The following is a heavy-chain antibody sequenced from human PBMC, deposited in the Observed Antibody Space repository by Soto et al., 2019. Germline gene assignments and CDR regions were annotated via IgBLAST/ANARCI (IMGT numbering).Heavy chain of an antibody. CDR2: ISSSSSYI. CDR3: ARVSGGYDYEEPNYYYYYMDV. V-gene: IGHV3-21*01. CDR1: GFTFSSYS. J-gene: IGHJ6*03. D-gene: IGHD5-12*01. Sequence: LRLCCAASGFTFSSYSMNWVRQAPGKGLEWVSSISSSSSYIYYADSVKGRFTISRDNAKNSLYLQMNSLRAEDTAVYYCARVSGGYDYEEPNYYYYYMDVWGKGTTVTVSS.